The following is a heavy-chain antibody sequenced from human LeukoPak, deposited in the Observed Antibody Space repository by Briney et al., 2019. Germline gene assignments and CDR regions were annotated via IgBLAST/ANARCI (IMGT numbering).Heavy chain of an antibody. J-gene: IGHJ5*02. V-gene: IGHV4-59*08. Sequence: NPSETLSLTCTVSGGSISSYYWSWIRQPPGKGLEWIGYIYYSGTTSYNPSLKSRVTISVDTSKNQFSLRLNSVTAADTAVYYCARHFIAGRPRGRFDPWGQGILVTVSS. CDR3: ARHFIAGRPRGRFDP. D-gene: IGHD6-6*01. CDR1: GGSISSYY. CDR2: IYYSGTT.